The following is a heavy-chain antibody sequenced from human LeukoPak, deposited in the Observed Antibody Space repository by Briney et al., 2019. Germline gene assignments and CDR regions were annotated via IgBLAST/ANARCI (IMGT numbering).Heavy chain of an antibody. J-gene: IGHJ2*01. CDR3: ARVGDHYHWYFDL. D-gene: IGHD3-10*01. V-gene: IGHV3-53*01. CDR1: GFTVGTKY. CDR2: LYSGGDT. Sequence: GGSLRLSCAASGFTVGTKYMNWVRQAPGKGLEWVSILYSGGDTYYADSVKGRFTISRDNSRNTLSLQMNSLRVDDTAVYYCARVGDHYHWYFDLWGRGTLVSVSS.